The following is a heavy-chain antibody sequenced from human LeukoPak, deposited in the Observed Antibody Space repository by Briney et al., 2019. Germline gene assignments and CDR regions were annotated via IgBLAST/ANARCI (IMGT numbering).Heavy chain of an antibody. CDR2: INPNSGGT. Sequence: ASVKVSCKASGYTFTGYYMHWVRQAPGQGLEWMGWINPNSGGTNYAQKFQGRVTMTRDTSISTAYMELSRLRSDDTAVYYCARGNTVTSSTGDWFDPWGQGTLVTVSS. V-gene: IGHV1-2*02. D-gene: IGHD4-17*01. J-gene: IGHJ5*02. CDR3: ARGNTVTSSTGDWFDP. CDR1: GYTFTGYY.